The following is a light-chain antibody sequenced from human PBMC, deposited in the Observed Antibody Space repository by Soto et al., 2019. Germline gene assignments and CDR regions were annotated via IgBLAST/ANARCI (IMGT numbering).Light chain of an antibody. J-gene: IGLJ2*01. CDR3: SSYSISSTLGV. V-gene: IGLV2-14*01. CDR2: DVS. Sequence: QSVLTQPASVSGSPGQSITISCTGTSSDVGSYNYVSWYQQHPGKAPKLMIYDVSNRPSGVSNRFSGSKSGNTASLTISGLQAEYEADYYCSSYSISSTLGVFGGGTKLTVL. CDR1: SSDVGSYNY.